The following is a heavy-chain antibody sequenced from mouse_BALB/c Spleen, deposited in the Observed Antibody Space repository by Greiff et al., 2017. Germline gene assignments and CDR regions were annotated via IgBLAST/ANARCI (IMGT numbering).Heavy chain of an antibody. D-gene: IGHD2-10*01. V-gene: IGHV5-17*02. CDR1: GFTFSSFG. CDR2: ISSGSSTI. CDR3: ARSYYGNYDYFDY. Sequence: DVQLVESGGGLVQPGGSRKLSCAASGFTFSSFGMHWVRQAPEKGLEWVAYISSGSSTIYYADTVKGRFTISRDNPKNTLFLQMTSLRSEDTAMYYCARSYYGNYDYFDYWGQGTTLTVSS. J-gene: IGHJ2*01.